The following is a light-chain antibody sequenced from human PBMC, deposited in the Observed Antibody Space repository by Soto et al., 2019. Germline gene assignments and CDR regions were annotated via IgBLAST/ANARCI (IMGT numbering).Light chain of an antibody. CDR3: QQSYSLPYT. J-gene: IGKJ2*01. V-gene: IGKV1-39*01. CDR1: QSISGY. Sequence: DIRMTQSPSSLSASVGDRVTITCRASQSISGYLNWYQQKPGKAPKVLIYAASSLQTGVPSRFRGSGSGTDFTLTISCLQPEDFATYFCQQSYSLPYTFGRGTRVEIK. CDR2: AAS.